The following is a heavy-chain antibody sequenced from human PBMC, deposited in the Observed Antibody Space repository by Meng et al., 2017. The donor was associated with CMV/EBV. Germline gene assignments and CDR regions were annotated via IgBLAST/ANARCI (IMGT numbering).Heavy chain of an antibody. Sequence: ASVKVSCKASGYTFTSYDINWVRQATGQGLEWMGWMNPNSGNTGYAQKFQGRVTMTRNTSMSTAYMELSSLRSEDTAVYYCARGGHSTTIFGVVIYNWFDPWGQGTLVTVSS. J-gene: IGHJ5*02. CDR2: MNPNSGNT. V-gene: IGHV1-8*01. CDR3: ARGGHSTTIFGVVIYNWFDP. CDR1: GYTFTSYD. D-gene: IGHD3-3*01.